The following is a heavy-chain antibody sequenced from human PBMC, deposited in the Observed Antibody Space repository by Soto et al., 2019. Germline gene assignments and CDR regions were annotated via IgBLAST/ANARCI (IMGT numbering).Heavy chain of an antibody. CDR3: AKDRHYGSGTYSDSYLDY. D-gene: IGHD3-10*01. CDR1: GFTFNSYA. J-gene: IGHJ4*02. V-gene: IGHV3-23*01. CDR2: ISGSGGTT. Sequence: EVQLLESGGGLVQPGGSLRLSCGGSGFTFNSYAMTWVRQAPGKGLEWVSAISGSGGTTYYANSVKGRFTISRDQSKETMDLHMNSLRAEDTAIYYCAKDRHYGSGTYSDSYLDYWGQGTLVTVSS.